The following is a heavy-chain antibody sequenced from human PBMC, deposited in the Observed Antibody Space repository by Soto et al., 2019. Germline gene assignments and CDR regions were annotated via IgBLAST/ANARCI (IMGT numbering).Heavy chain of an antibody. CDR2: ISYDGGNK. D-gene: IGHD3-10*01. V-gene: IGHV3-30-3*01. CDR1: GFSVNNYF. J-gene: IGHJ4*02. Sequence: GGSLRLSCAASGFSVNNYFLHWVRQAPGKGLEWVAVISYDGGNKYYAESVKGRFTISRDNSQKTLFLQMESLRSEDTAVYYCARAPPRGYYFDYWGQGTLVTVSS. CDR3: ARAPPRGYYFDY.